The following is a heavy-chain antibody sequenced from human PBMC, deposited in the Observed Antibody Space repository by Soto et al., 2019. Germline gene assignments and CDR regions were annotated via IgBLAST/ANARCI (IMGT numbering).Heavy chain of an antibody. CDR1: GYTFTSYG. Sequence: ASVKVSCKASGYTFTSYGISWVRQAPGQGLEWMGWISAYNGSTNYAQKLQGRVTMTTDTSTSTAYMELRSLRSDDTAVYYCARDMRGGDCYSEWGQGTLVTVSS. CDR3: ARDMRGGDCYSE. CDR2: ISAYNGST. V-gene: IGHV1-18*01. J-gene: IGHJ4*02. D-gene: IGHD2-21*02.